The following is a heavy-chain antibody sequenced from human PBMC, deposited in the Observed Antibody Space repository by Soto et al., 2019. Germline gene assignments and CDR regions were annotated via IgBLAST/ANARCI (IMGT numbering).Heavy chain of an antibody. Sequence: SVKVSCKASGGTFSSYTISWVRQAPGQGLEWMGRIIPILGIANYAQKFQGRVTITADKSTGTAYMELSSLRSEDTAVYYCARSDDYIWGSFDYWGQGTLVTVSS. CDR1: GGTFSSYT. D-gene: IGHD3-16*01. V-gene: IGHV1-69*02. J-gene: IGHJ4*02. CDR3: ARSDDYIWGSFDY. CDR2: IIPILGIA.